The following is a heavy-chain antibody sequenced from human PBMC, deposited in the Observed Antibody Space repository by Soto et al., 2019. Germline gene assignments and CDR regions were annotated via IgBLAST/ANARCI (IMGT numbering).Heavy chain of an antibody. V-gene: IGHV4-4*02. CDR1: GVSISSNHW. J-gene: IGHJ5*02. D-gene: IGHD1-26*01. CDR3: ARGDPFQLLLGWFDP. Sequence: QVQLPESGPGLVKPSGTLSLTCTVSGVSISSNHWWGWVRQPPGKGLVWIGEIYHDGSSNFNPSLKSRLTMYLDKTNNQFSLRLSSVTAADTAVYYSARGDPFQLLLGWFDPWGQGTRVTVSS. CDR2: IYHDGSS.